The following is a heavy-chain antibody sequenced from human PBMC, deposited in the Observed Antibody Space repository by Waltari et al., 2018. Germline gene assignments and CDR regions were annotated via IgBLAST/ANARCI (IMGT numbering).Heavy chain of an antibody. D-gene: IGHD6-13*01. V-gene: IGHV1-69*12. CDR1: GGTFSSYA. J-gene: IGHJ1*01. CDR2: IIPIFGTA. Sequence: QVQLVQSGAEVKKPGSSVKVSCKASGGTFSSYAISWVRQAPGQGLEWMGGIIPIFGTANYAQKFQGRVTITADESTSTAYMELSSLRSEDTAVYYCAREGTGYSSSWPPAYFQHWGQGTLVTVSS. CDR3: AREGTGYSSSWPPAYFQH.